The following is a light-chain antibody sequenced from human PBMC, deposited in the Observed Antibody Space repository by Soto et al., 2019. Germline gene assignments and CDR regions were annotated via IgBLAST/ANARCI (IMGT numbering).Light chain of an antibody. CDR2: GNK. CDR3: QSYDSSLSGLV. CDR1: RSNFGAGYD. J-gene: IGLJ2*01. V-gene: IGLV1-40*01. Sequence: QSVLTQPPSVSGAPGQRVTISCTGSRSNFGAGYDVHWYQQLPGSAPKLLIDGNKNRPSGVPGRFSGSKSGTSASLAITGLQAEDEADYYCQSYDSSLSGLVFGGGTKLTVL.